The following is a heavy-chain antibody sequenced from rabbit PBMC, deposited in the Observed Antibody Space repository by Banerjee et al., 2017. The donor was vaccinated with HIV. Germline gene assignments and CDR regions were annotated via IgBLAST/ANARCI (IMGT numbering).Heavy chain of an antibody. CDR2: IYGGSSDRT. Sequence: QSLEESGGDLVKPGASLTLTCTASGFSFSSIYYICWVRQAPGTGLELIACIYGGSSDRTYYASWAKGRFTISKTSSTTVTLQMTSLTAADTATYFCARDLPISGGFSFDLWGPGTLVTVS. D-gene: IGHD1-1*01. V-gene: IGHV1S40*01. CDR3: ARDLPISGGFSFDL. J-gene: IGHJ4*01. CDR1: GFSFSSIYY.